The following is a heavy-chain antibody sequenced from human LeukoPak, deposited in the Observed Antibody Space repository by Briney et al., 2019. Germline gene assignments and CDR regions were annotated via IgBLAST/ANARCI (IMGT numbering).Heavy chain of an antibody. D-gene: IGHD3-10*01. V-gene: IGHV4-31*03. Sequence: PSETLSLTCTVSGGSISSGGYYWSWIRQHPGKGLEWIGYIYYSGSTYYNPSLKSRVTISVDTSKNQFSLKLSSVTAADTAVYYCARGALWGTGYGDRRYFDYWGQGTLVTVSS. J-gene: IGHJ4*02. CDR2: IYYSGST. CDR1: GGSISSGGYY. CDR3: ARGALWGTGYGDRRYFDY.